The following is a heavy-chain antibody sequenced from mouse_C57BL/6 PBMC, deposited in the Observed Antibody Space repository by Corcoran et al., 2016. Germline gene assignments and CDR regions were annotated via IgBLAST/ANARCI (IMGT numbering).Heavy chain of an antibody. J-gene: IGHJ4*01. Sequence: QVQLQQSGAELARPGASVKLSCKASGYTFTSYGISWVKQRTGQGLEWIGESYPRSGNTYYNEKFKGKATLTADKSSSTAYMELRSLTSEDSAVYFCAREDLPYYYAMDYWGQGTLVTVSS. CDR2: SYPRSGNT. CDR1: GYTFTSYG. V-gene: IGHV1-81*01. D-gene: IGHD2-1*01. CDR3: AREDLPYYYAMDY.